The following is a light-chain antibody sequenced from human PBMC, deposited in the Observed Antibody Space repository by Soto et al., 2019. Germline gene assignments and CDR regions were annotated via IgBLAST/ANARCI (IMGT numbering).Light chain of an antibody. Sequence: EIVLTQSPGTLSLSPGEIVTLSFSASQSVNNNFLIWYQQKPGQAPRLLMYAASSGATCIPDRFSGSGSGTDFTLTINRLEPEDFGVYYCQYYGNSRITFGQGTRLEIK. CDR1: QSVNNNF. CDR2: AAS. V-gene: IGKV3-20*01. CDR3: QYYGNSRIT. J-gene: IGKJ5*01.